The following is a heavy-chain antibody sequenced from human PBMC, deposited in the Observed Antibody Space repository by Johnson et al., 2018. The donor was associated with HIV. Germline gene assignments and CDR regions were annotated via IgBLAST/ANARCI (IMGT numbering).Heavy chain of an antibody. CDR3: ARDDRPDGFDI. CDR1: GFTFSSYA. V-gene: IGHV3-30*04. D-gene: IGHD1-14*01. CDR2: ITYDGRNK. J-gene: IGHJ3*02. Sequence: QVQLVESGGGVVQPGRSLRLSCAASGFTFSSYAMHWVRQAPGKGLEWVAGITYDGRNKYYKDSVKGRFIISRDKSKNTLFLQMNSLRAEDTAVYYCARDDRPDGFDIWGQGTMVTVSS.